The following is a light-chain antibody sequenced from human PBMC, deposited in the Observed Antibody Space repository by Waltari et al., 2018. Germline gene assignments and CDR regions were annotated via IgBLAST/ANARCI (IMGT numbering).Light chain of an antibody. V-gene: IGKV1-5*03. Sequence: DIQMPQSPSTLSASVGDRFTITCRASQNINKWLAWYQQKPGKAPKLLSYKASTLESGVPSRISGSGAGTEVTLTSSSQQPDDFATYYCQQYNSYSLLTFGGGTKVEIK. CDR2: KAS. CDR1: QNINKW. J-gene: IGKJ4*01. CDR3: QQYNSYSLLT.